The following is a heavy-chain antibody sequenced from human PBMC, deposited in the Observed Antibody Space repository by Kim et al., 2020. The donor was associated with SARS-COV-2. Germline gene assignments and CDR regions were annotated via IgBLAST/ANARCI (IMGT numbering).Heavy chain of an antibody. CDR2: IYTSGST. J-gene: IGHJ4*02. D-gene: IGHD5-18*01. Sequence: SETLSLTCTVSGGSISSGSYYWSWIRQPAGKGLEWIGRIYTSGSTNYNPSLKSRVTISVDTSKNQFSLKLSSVTAADTAVYYCASQYVDTQGGADYWGQGTLVTVSS. CDR1: GGSISSGSYY. CDR3: ASQYVDTQGGADY. V-gene: IGHV4-61*02.